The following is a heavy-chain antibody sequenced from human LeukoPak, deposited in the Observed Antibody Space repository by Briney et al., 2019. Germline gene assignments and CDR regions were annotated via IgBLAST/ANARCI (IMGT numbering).Heavy chain of an antibody. CDR1: GFTFSSYA. Sequence: GGSLRLSCAASGFTFSSYAMSWVRQAPGKGLEWVSAISGSGGRTYYADSVKGRFPISRDNSKNTLYLQMNSLRAEDTAVYYCAKVSSSSPYFDYWGQGTLVTVSS. V-gene: IGHV3-23*01. CDR3: AKVSSSSPYFDY. J-gene: IGHJ4*02. CDR2: ISGSGGRT. D-gene: IGHD6-6*01.